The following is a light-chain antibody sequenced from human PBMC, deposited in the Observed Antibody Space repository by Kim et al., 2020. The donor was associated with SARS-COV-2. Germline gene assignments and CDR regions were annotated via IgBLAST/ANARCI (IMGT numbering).Light chain of an antibody. Sequence: AFVGDRVTVTCRASQSISSWLAWYQPKPGTSPKLLIYRASTLESGVPSRFSGSGSGTDFTLTITSLQPDDFATYYCQQYDTYPITFGQGTRLEIK. CDR2: RAS. CDR1: QSISSW. V-gene: IGKV1-5*03. CDR3: QQYDTYPIT. J-gene: IGKJ5*01.